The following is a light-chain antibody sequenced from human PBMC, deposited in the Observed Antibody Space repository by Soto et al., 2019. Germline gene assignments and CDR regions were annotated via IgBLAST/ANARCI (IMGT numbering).Light chain of an antibody. CDR2: GVS. Sequence: DIVLTQSPATLSVSPGDRVTLSCRTSESLFGFLAWYQQKPGQAPRLLLYGVSTRATGIPARFSGGGSATDCTLTISSVQSDDSAFYYGQSYNDWPFASGLGTRLEI. V-gene: IGKV3-15*01. J-gene: IGKJ2*01. CDR3: QSYNDWPFA. CDR1: ESLFGF.